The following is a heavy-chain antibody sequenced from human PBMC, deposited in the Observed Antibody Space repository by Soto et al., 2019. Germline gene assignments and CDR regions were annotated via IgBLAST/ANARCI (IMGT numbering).Heavy chain of an antibody. V-gene: IGHV4-59*01. J-gene: IGHJ4*02. CDR1: GGSISSYY. CDR3: ARSDGRY. Sequence: QVQLQESGPGLVKPSETLSLTCTVSGGSISSYYWSRIRQPPGKGLEWIGYIYYSGSTNYNPSLKSRVTISVDTSKSQFSLKLSSVPAADTAVYYCARSDGRYWGQGTLVTVSS. CDR2: IYYSGST.